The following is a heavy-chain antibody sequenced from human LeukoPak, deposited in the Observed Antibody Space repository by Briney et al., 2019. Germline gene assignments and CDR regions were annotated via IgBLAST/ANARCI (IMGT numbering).Heavy chain of an antibody. J-gene: IGHJ4*02. V-gene: IGHV1-69*04. Sequence: SVKVSCKVSGGTFSSYAISWVRQAPGQGLEWMGRIIPILGIANYAQKFQGRVTITADKSTSTAYMELSSLRSEDTAVYYCANSLRIPVAGIYRGYWGQGTQVTVSS. D-gene: IGHD6-19*01. CDR3: ANSLRIPVAGIYRGY. CDR2: IIPILGIA. CDR1: GGTFSSYA.